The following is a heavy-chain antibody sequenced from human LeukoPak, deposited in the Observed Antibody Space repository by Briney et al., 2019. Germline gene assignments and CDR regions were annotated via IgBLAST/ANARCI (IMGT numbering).Heavy chain of an antibody. CDR3: ARDRRSSSAY. CDR2: INPNSGGT. J-gene: IGHJ4*02. CDR1: GYTFTCYY. V-gene: IGHV1-2*02. D-gene: IGHD6-6*01. Sequence: GASVKVSCKASGYTFTCYYMHRVRQAPGQGLERMGWINPNSGGTNYAQKFQGRVTMTRDTSISTAYMELSRLRSDDTAVYYCARDRRSSSAYWGQGTLVTVSS.